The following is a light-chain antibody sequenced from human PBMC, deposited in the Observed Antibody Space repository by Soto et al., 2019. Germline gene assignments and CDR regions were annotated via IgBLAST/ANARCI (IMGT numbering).Light chain of an antibody. CDR2: EVS. V-gene: IGLV2-14*01. J-gene: IGLJ2*01. CDR1: NSDVGAYDY. Sequence: QSVLTQPASVSGSPGQSITISCTGTNSDVGAYDYVSWYQQHPGKAPKFILYEVSNRPSGLSNRFSGSKSGNTASLTISGLRAEDEADYYCSSYTTSNTWVFGGGTQLTVL. CDR3: SSYTTSNTWV.